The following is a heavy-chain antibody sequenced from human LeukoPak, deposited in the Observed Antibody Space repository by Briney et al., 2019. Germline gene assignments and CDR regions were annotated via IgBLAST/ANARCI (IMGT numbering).Heavy chain of an antibody. V-gene: IGHV3-23*01. Sequence: GGSLRLSCAASGFTFSSYAMSWVRQAPGKGLEWVSAISGSGGSTYYADSVKGRFTISRDNSKNTLYLQMNSLRAEDTAVYYCAKGDSSGWYDQYYFDYWGQGTLVTVS. CDR3: AKGDSSGWYDQYYFDY. CDR1: GFTFSSYA. J-gene: IGHJ4*02. D-gene: IGHD6-19*01. CDR2: ISGSGGST.